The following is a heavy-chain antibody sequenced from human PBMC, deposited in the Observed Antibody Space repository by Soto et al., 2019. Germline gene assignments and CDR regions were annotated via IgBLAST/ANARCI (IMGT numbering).Heavy chain of an antibody. CDR3: ARAVAVPADFDY. CDR2: INAGNGNT. D-gene: IGHD6-19*01. V-gene: IGHV1-3*01. CDR1: GYTYTSYA. J-gene: IGHJ4*02. Sequence: ASVKVSCKTSGYTYTSYAMHWVRQAPGQRLEWMGWINAGNGNTKYSQKFQGRVTITRDTSASTAYMELSSLRSEDTAVYYCARAVAVPADFDYWGQGTLVTVSS.